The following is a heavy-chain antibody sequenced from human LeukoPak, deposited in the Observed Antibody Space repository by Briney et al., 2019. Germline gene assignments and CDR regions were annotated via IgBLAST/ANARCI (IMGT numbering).Heavy chain of an antibody. Sequence: QPGGSLRLSCAASGFTFSSYAMSWVRQAPGKGLEWVSAISGSGGSTYYADSVKGRFTISRDNTKNTLYLQMNSLRAEDTAVYYCAKGPYDYVWRSYLDYWGQGTLITVSS. V-gene: IGHV3-23*01. CDR2: ISGSGGST. CDR3: AKGPYDYVWRSYLDY. D-gene: IGHD3-16*01. J-gene: IGHJ4*02. CDR1: GFTFSSYA.